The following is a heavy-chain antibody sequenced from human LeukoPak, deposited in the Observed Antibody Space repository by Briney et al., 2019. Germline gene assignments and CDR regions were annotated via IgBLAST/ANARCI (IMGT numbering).Heavy chain of an antibody. D-gene: IGHD3-22*01. CDR1: GGSISSSNW. V-gene: IGHV4-4*02. CDR2: IYHSGST. CDR3: ARTPRDYYYDSSGYYPFDY. Sequence: SGTLSLTCAVSGGSISSSNWWSWVRQPPGKGLEWIGEIYHSGSTNYNPSLKSRVTISVDKSKNQFSLKLSSVTAADTAVYYCARTPRDYYYDSSGYYPFDYWGQGTLVTVSS. J-gene: IGHJ4*02.